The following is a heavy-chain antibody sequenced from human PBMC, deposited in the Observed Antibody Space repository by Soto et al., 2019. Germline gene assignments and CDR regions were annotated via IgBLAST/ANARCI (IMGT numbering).Heavy chain of an antibody. D-gene: IGHD3-3*01. Sequence: PVEVSCQGSGGPFSSYTISRVRQATGQGLEWMGRIIPILGIANYAQKFQGRVTITADKSTSTAYMELSSLRSEDTAVYYCAVPSGPDAFDIWGQGTMVTVSS. CDR2: IIPILGIA. J-gene: IGHJ3*02. V-gene: IGHV1-69*02. CDR1: GGPFSSYT. CDR3: AVPSGPDAFDI.